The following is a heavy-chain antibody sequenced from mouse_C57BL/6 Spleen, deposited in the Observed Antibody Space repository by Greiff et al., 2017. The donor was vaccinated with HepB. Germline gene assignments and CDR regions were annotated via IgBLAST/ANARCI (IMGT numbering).Heavy chain of an antibody. CDR3: ARQAAYYGSPFDY. V-gene: IGHV1-61*01. D-gene: IGHD1-1*01. J-gene: IGHJ2*01. CDR1: GYTFTSYW. Sequence: VQLQQPGAELVRPGSSVKLSCKASGYTFTSYWMDWVKQRPGQGLEWIGNIYPSDSETHYNQKFKDKATLTVDKSSSTAYMQLSSLTSEDSAVYYCARQAAYYGSPFDYWGQGTTLTVSS. CDR2: IYPSDSET.